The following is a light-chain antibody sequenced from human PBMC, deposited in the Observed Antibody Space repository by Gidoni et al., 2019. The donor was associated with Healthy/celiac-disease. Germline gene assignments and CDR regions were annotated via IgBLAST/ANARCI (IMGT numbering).Light chain of an antibody. J-gene: IGLJ2*01. Sequence: QPVLTLPPSLSAPPGQRVTISCTGSSSNIGAGYDVHWYQQLPGTAPKLLIFGNSNRPSGVPDRFSGSKSGTSASLAITGLQAEDEADYYCQYYDSSLSGSVVFGGGTKLTVL. CDR2: GNS. V-gene: IGLV1-40*01. CDR1: SSNIGAGYD. CDR3: QYYDSSLSGSVV.